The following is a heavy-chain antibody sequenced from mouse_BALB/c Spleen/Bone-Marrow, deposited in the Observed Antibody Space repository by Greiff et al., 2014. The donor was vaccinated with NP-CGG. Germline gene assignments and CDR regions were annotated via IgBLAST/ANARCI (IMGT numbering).Heavy chain of an antibody. Sequence: DVHLVESGPELVKPGASVKMSCKASGYTFTDYYMDWVKQSHGESFEWIGRVNPYNGGTSYNQKFKGKATLTVDKSPSTAYMELNSLTSEDSAVYYCARGIYYGNYFDYWGQGTTLTVSS. CDR2: VNPYNGGT. D-gene: IGHD2-1*01. V-gene: IGHV1-19*01. CDR3: ARGIYYGNYFDY. J-gene: IGHJ2*01. CDR1: GYTFTDYY.